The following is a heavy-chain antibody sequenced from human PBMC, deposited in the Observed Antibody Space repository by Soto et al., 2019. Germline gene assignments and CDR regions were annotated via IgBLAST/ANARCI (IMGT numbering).Heavy chain of an antibody. CDR3: ARGSGYDILGGLNPFPLDFDY. D-gene: IGHD3-9*01. V-gene: IGHV3-30-3*01. J-gene: IGHJ4*02. CDR1: GFTFSSYA. CDR2: ISYDGSNK. Sequence: QVQLVESGGGVVQPGRSLRLSCAASGFTFSSYAMHWVRQAPGKGLEWVAVISYDGSNKYYADSVKGRFTISRDNSKNTLYLQMTSLRAEDTAVYYCARGSGYDILGGLNPFPLDFDYWGQGTLVTVSS.